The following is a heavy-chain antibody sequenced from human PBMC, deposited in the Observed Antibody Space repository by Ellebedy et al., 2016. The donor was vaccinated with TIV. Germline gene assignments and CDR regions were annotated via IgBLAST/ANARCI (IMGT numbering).Heavy chain of an antibody. J-gene: IGHJ5*02. Sequence: SETLSLTXTVSGGSISSGGYYWSWIRQHPGKGLEWIGYIYYSGSTYYNPSLKSRVTISVDTSKNQFSLKLSSVTAADTAVYYCALERRGIAAAGTGGWFDPWGQGTLVTVSS. D-gene: IGHD6-13*01. CDR2: IYYSGST. CDR1: GGSISSGGYY. CDR3: ALERRGIAAAGTGGWFDP. V-gene: IGHV4-31*03.